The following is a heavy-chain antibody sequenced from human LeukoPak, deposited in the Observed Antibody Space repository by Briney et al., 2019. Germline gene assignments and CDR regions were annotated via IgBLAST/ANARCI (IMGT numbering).Heavy chain of an antibody. CDR1: GFTFSTYS. V-gene: IGHV3-23*01. CDR2: ISGSGGTT. D-gene: IGHD2-8*01. J-gene: IGHJ4*02. CDR3: AKDRLRTKFDN. Sequence: GGSLRLSCAASGFTFSTYSMDWVRQAPGRGLEWVSAISGSGGTTYYADSVKGRFTISRDNSKNTLYLQLNSLRAEDTAVYYCAKDRLRTKFDNWGQGTLVTVSS.